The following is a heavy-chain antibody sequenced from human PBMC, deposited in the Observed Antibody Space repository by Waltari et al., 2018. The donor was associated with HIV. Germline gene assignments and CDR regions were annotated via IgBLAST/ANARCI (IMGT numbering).Heavy chain of an antibody. J-gene: IGHJ4*02. Sequence: QVQLQESGPGLVKPSETLSLTCTVSGGSISSYYWSWIRQPPGKGLEWIGYIYYSGSTNYNPSLKSRVTISVDTSKNQFFLKLSSVTAADTAVYYCARAVVGATSPFDYWGQGTLVTVSS. D-gene: IGHD1-26*01. CDR1: GGSISSYY. CDR2: IYYSGST. CDR3: ARAVVGATSPFDY. V-gene: IGHV4-59*01.